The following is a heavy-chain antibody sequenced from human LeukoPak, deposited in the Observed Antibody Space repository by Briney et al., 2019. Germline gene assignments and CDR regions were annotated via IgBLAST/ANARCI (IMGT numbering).Heavy chain of an antibody. CDR3: AKDWGLLWFGELLYYFDY. CDR1: GFTFSSYG. CDR2: IRYDGSNK. D-gene: IGHD3-10*01. J-gene: IGHJ4*02. Sequence: PGGSLRLSCAASGFTFSSYGMHWVRQAPGKGLEWVAFIRYDGSNKYYADSVKGRFTISRDNSKNTLYLQMNSLRAEDTAVYYCAKDWGLLWFGELLYYFDYWGQGTLVTVSS. V-gene: IGHV3-30*02.